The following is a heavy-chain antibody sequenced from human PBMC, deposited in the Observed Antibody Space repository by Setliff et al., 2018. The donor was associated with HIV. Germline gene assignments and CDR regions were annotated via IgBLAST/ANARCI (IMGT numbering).Heavy chain of an antibody. CDR1: GGSISSTNYY. CDR2: IYYSGST. V-gene: IGHV4-39*07. Sequence: PSETLSLTCTVSGGSISSTNYYWGWIRQPPGKGLEWIGTIYYSGSTYYNPSLESRVTLSVDTSKNQFSLKLISVTAADTAVYYCASSNYRFVYFDYWGQGTLVTVSS. J-gene: IGHJ4*02. CDR3: ASSNYRFVYFDY. D-gene: IGHD1-7*01.